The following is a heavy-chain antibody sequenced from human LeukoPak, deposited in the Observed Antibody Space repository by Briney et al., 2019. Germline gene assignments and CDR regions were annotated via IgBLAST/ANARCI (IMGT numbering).Heavy chain of an antibody. J-gene: IGHJ5*02. D-gene: IGHD1-26*01. CDR2: INPHSGGT. V-gene: IGHV1-2*02. Sequence: GASVKVSCKASGYTFTGYYMHWVRQAPGQGIERMGWINPHSGGTNYAQKFEGRVTMTRDTSITTAYMELSRLRSDDTAVYYCARDSIVGATSVNWFDPWGQGTLVTVSS. CDR3: ARDSIVGATSVNWFDP. CDR1: GYTFTGYY.